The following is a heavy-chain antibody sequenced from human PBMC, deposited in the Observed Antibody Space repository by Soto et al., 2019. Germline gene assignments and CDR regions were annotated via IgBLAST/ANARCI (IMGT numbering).Heavy chain of an antibody. D-gene: IGHD2-2*01. Sequence: GVLRRPWVPPGLGFSNFAMCWVCHAPGKGLELVSGSRSSSDITTYADSVKGRFTISRDNSKGKWYLQFSSLRDEDTPIYYCAKHGAIVLVPLHARSTFQHFDGMNVWGEGTTVTVSS. CDR2: SRSSSDIT. J-gene: IGHJ6*02. CDR1: GLGFSNFA. V-gene: IGHV3-23*01. CDR3: AKHGAIVLVPLHARSTFQHFDGMNV.